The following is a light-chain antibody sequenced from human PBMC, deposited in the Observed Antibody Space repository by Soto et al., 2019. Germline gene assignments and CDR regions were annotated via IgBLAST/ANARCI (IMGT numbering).Light chain of an antibody. CDR3: QQYGSSPGGT. V-gene: IGKV3-20*01. Sequence: ESVLTQSPGTLSLSPGERATLSCRASQSVSSSYLAWYQQKPGQAPRLLIYGASSRATGIPDRFSGSGSGTDFTLTISRLEPEDFAVYYCQQYGSSPGGTFGQGTKVEIK. J-gene: IGKJ1*01. CDR1: QSVSSSY. CDR2: GAS.